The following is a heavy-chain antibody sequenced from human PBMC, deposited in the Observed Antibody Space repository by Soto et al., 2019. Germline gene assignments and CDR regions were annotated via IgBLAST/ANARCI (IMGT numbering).Heavy chain of an antibody. CDR3: ASLRAMVRGIINYFQYMDV. Sequence: SETLSLTCTVSGGSISSSSDYWGWIRQPPGKGLEWIGSAFYSGSTYYNPSLKSRVTISVDTSKNQFSLKLSSVTAADTAVYYCASLRAMVRGIINYFQYMDVWGKGTTVTVSS. CDR2: AFYSGST. J-gene: IGHJ6*03. D-gene: IGHD3-10*01. V-gene: IGHV4-39*01. CDR1: GGSISSSSDY.